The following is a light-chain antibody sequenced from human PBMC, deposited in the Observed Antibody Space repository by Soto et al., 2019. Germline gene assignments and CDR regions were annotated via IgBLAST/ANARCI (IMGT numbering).Light chain of an antibody. CDR3: QQSYSTPYT. V-gene: IGKV1-39*01. CDR2: AAS. Sequence: QSPSSLSASVXXRVTITXXXXQXISSNLNWYQQKLGKAPKLLIYAASSLQSGVPSRFSGGGSGTDFTLTISSLQPEDFATYYCQQSYSTPYTFGQGTKLEIK. CDR1: QXISSN. J-gene: IGKJ2*01.